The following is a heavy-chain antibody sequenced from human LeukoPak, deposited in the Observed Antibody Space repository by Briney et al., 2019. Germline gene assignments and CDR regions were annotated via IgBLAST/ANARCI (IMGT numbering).Heavy chain of an antibody. CDR2: IIPIFGTA. CDR1: GGTFSSYA. J-gene: IGHJ4*02. Sequence: GASVKVSCKASGGTFSSYAISWVRQAPGQGLEWMGGIIPIFGTANYAQKFQGRVTITADESTSTAYMELSSLRSEDTAVYYCARGYLGRGVITRDYFDYWGQGTLVTVSS. V-gene: IGHV1-69*13. D-gene: IGHD3-10*01. CDR3: ARGYLGRGVITRDYFDY.